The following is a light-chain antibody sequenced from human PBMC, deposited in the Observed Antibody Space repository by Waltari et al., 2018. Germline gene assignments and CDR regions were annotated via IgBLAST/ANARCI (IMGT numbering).Light chain of an antibody. V-gene: IGLV2-14*01. CDR1: RSDVGGDNH. CDR2: EFS. Sequence: QSALTQPASVSGSPGQSIHTSRTGTRSDVGGDNHGSLYHQPPGKAPKLLIYEFSNRPSRVSTRFSGSTSGNTASLTISGLQAEDEADYYCSSYTSSSTLYVFGTGTNVTVL. J-gene: IGLJ1*01. CDR3: SSYTSSSTLYV.